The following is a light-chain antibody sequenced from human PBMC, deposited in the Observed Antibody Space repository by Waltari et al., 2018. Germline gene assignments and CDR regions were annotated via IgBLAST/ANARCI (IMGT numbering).Light chain of an antibody. CDR3: QQYNTYWT. V-gene: IGKV1-5*03. J-gene: IGKJ1*01. CDR2: KTS. Sequence: DIQMTQSPSTLSASIGERVTITCRASQNVDTWLAWYQQKPGKAPKLLVYKTSTVQSGVPSRFSGSGSGTHFTLTISSLQPDDFATYYCQQYNTYWTFGQGTKVE. CDR1: QNVDTW.